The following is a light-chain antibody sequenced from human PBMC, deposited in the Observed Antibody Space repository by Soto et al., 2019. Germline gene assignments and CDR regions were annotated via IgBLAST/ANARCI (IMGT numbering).Light chain of an antibody. Sequence: DIQLTQSPSFLSASVGDRVTITCRASQGISSYLAWYQQKPVKAPRLLIYAASTLQSGVPSRFSGSGSGTEFTLTISSLQPEDFATYYGQQLNSYPLAFGGGTKVESK. V-gene: IGKV1-9*01. J-gene: IGKJ4*01. CDR1: QGISSY. CDR3: QQLNSYPLA. CDR2: AAS.